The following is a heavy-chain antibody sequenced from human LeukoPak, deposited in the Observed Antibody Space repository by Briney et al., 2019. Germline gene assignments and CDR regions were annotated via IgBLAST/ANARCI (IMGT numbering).Heavy chain of an antibody. V-gene: IGHV1-46*01. CDR3: ASTSHYCSSTSCYWGLNWYFDL. CDR1: GYTFTSYY. CDR2: INPSGGST. D-gene: IGHD2-2*01. Sequence: AGGSLRLSCAASGYTFTSYYMHWVRQAPGQGLEWMGIINPSGGSTSYAQKFQGRVTMTRDTSTSTVYMELSSLRSEDTAVYYCASTSHYCSSTSCYWGLNWYFDLWGRGTLVTVSS. J-gene: IGHJ2*01.